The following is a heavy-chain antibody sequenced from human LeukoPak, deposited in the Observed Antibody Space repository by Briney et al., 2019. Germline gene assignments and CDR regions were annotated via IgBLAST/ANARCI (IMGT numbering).Heavy chain of an antibody. V-gene: IGHV1-8*01. CDR3: ARAVRGVIIKNYYYYYMDV. Sequence: GASVKVSCKASGYTFTSYDIIWVRQATGQGLEWMGWMNPNSGNTGYAQKFQGRVTMTRNTSISTAYMELSSLRSEDTAVYYCARAVRGVIIKNYYYYYMDVWGKGTTVTVSS. CDR2: MNPNSGNT. CDR1: GYTFTSYD. D-gene: IGHD3-10*01. J-gene: IGHJ6*03.